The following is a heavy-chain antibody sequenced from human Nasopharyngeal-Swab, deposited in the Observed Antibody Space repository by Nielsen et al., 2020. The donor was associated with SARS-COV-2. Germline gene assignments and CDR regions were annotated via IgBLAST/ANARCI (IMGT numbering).Heavy chain of an antibody. D-gene: IGHD3-3*01. Sequence: VREAPGKGLEWVAVIWYDGSNKYYADSVKGRFTISRDNSKNTLYLQMNSLRAEDTAVYYCARGDYDSWSGYPRYFDYWGQGTLVTVSS. CDR3: ARGDYDSWSGYPRYFDY. CDR2: IWYDGSNK. V-gene: IGHV3-33*01. J-gene: IGHJ4*02.